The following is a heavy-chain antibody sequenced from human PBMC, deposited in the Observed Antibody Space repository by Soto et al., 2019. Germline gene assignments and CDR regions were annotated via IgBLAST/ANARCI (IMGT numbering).Heavy chain of an antibody. CDR1: GFTVSYFG. Sequence: GGSLRLSCAASGFTVSYFGLHWVRQAPGKGLEWVAFISSDGSKAYYADSVKGRFTISRDNSKNSLYLQMNSLRAEDTAVYYCSSPKYCTNVVCLDLGYWGHGTLVTVSS. J-gene: IGHJ4*01. V-gene: IGHV3-30-3*01. CDR2: ISSDGSKA. CDR3: SSPKYCTNVVCLDLGY. D-gene: IGHD2-8*01.